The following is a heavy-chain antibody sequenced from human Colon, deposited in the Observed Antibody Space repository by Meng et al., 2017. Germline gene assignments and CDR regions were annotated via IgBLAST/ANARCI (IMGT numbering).Heavy chain of an antibody. D-gene: IGHD3-9*01. V-gene: IGHV1-2*02. CDR1: GYTFTGYY. Sequence: ASVKVSCKASGYTFTGYYMHWVRQAPGQGLEWMGWINPNSGGTNYAQKFQGRVTMTRDTSISTAYMVLSRLRSDDTAVYYCARDYDILTGYYASDYWGQGTLVTVSS. CDR2: INPNSGGT. CDR3: ARDYDILTGYYASDY. J-gene: IGHJ4*02.